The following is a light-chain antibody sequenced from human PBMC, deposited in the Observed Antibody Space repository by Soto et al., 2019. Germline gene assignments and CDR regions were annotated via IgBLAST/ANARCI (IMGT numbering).Light chain of an antibody. Sequence: EIVLTQSPGTLSVSPGERATLSCRASQSISSNYLAWYQQKPGQAPSLLIYGASSRATGIPDRFSGSGSGTDFTLTISRLEPEDSAIYYCQQYVSWTFAPGTKVEIK. CDR3: QQYVSWT. V-gene: IGKV3-20*01. CDR2: GAS. CDR1: QSISSNY. J-gene: IGKJ1*01.